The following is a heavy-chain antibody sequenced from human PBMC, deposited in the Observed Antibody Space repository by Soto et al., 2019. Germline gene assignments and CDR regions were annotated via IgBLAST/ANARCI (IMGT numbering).Heavy chain of an antibody. CDR3: ATQPYHYDTYSFGY. CDR1: GYTFTSYW. CDR2: IYPSNSET. D-gene: IGHD3-22*01. J-gene: IGHJ4*02. V-gene: IGHV5-51*01. Sequence: GESLKISCKASGYTFTSYWIGWVRQMPGKGLEWMGIIYPSNSETRFSPSFQGQVTLSADKSIFTAYLQWSSLKASDTAIYYCATQPYHYDTYSFGYWGQGTLVTVSS.